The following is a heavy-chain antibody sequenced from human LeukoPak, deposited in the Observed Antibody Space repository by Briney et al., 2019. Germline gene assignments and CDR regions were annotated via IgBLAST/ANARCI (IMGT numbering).Heavy chain of an antibody. CDR3: ARGPELYGSGSYYVFDY. CDR2: IYYSGST. CDR1: GGSISSYY. J-gene: IGHJ4*02. V-gene: IGHV4-59*08. D-gene: IGHD3-10*01. Sequence: PSETLSLTCTVSGGSISSYYWSWIRQPPGKGLEWIGYIYYSGSTNYNPSLKSRVTISVDTSKNQFSLKLSSVTAADTAVYYCARGPELYGSGSYYVFDYWGQGTLVTVSS.